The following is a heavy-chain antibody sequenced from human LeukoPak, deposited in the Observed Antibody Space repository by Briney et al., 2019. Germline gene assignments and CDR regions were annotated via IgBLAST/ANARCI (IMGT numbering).Heavy chain of an antibody. V-gene: IGHV4-30-4*08. CDR1: GGSISGGDYY. D-gene: IGHD4-17*01. CDR3: ARFMTTVTLRLLDY. J-gene: IGHJ4*02. Sequence: SQTLSLTCTVSGGSISGGDYYWSWIRQPPGKGLEWIGYIYYSGSTYYNPSLKSRVTISVDTSKNQFSLKLSSVTAADTAVYYCARFMTTVTLRLLDYWGQGTLVTVSS. CDR2: IYYSGST.